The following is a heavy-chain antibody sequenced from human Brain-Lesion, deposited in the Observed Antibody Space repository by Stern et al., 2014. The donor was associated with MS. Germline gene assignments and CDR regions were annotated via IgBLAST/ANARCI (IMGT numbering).Heavy chain of an antibody. CDR1: GGSISSGGYY. Sequence: VQLVESGPGLVKPSQTLSLSCTVSGGSISSGGYYWSWIRQPAGKGLEWIGRIFNSGSTRYNPPLKSRVTISIDTSKNPFSLRLNSMTAADTAVYYCARGRVVPGFQYYATDVWGQGTTVIVSS. CDR2: IFNSGST. J-gene: IGHJ6*02. V-gene: IGHV4-61*02. CDR3: ARGRVVPGFQYYATDV. D-gene: IGHD2-2*01.